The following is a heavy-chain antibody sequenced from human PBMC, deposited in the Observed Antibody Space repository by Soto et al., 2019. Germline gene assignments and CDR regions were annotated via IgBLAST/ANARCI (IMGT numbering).Heavy chain of an antibody. V-gene: IGHV3-30*18. Sequence: QVQLVESGGGVVQPGRSLRLSCAASGFTFSSYGMHWVRQAPGKGLEWVAVISYDGSNKYYADSVKGRFTISRDNSKNTLYLQMNSLRAEDTSVYYCTKGRTGGYSYGRTFDYWGQGTLVTVSS. CDR2: ISYDGSNK. CDR3: TKGRTGGYSYGRTFDY. D-gene: IGHD5-18*01. CDR1: GFTFSSYG. J-gene: IGHJ4*02.